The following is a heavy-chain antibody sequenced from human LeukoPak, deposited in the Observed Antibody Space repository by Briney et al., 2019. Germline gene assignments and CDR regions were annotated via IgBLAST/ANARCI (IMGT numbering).Heavy chain of an antibody. CDR1: GFTFSSYW. D-gene: IGHD3-3*01. CDR3: ARGEVRFLEWFPLDY. J-gene: IGHJ4*02. CDR2: ISSSSSYI. V-gene: IGHV3-21*01. Sequence: GGSLRLSCAASGFTFSSYWMHWVRQAPGKGLEWVSSISSSSSYIYYADSVKGRFTISRDNAKNSLYLQMNSLRAEDTAVYYCARGEVRFLEWFPLDYWGQGTLVTVSS.